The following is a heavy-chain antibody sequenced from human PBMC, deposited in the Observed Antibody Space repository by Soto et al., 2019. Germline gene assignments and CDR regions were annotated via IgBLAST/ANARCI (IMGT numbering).Heavy chain of an antibody. D-gene: IGHD2-15*01. CDR2: IYYSGST. Sequence: QVQLQESGPGRVKPSETLSLTCTVSGGSVSSGSYDWSWIRQPPGKGLEWIGYIYYSGSTNYNPSHKSRVTIAVDTYKHQCSLKLSSVTAEDTAVYYCARGKDAYFDLWGRGTLVTVSS. J-gene: IGHJ2*01. CDR1: GGSVSSGSYD. V-gene: IGHV4-61*01. CDR3: ARGKDAYFDL.